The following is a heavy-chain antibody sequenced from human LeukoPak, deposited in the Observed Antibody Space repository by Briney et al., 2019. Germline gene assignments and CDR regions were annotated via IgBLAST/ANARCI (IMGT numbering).Heavy chain of an antibody. CDR2: ISWNSGSI. V-gene: IGHV3-9*01. CDR1: GFTFDDYA. Sequence: PGGSLRLSCAASGFTFDDYAMHWVRQAPGKGLEWVSGISWNSGSIGYADSVKGRFTISRDNAKNSLCLQMNSLRAEDTALYYCAKGRSTSSLGGAFDIWGQGTMVTVSS. J-gene: IGHJ3*02. CDR3: AKGRSTSSLGGAFDI. D-gene: IGHD2-2*01.